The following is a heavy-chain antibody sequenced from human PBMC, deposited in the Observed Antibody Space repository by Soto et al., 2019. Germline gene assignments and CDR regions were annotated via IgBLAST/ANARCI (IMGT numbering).Heavy chain of an antibody. Sequence: GASVKVSCKASGYTFTIYAMHWVRQAPGQRLEWMGWINAGNGNTKYSQKFQGRVTITRDTSASTAYMELSSLRSEDTAVYYCARVGYCSSTSCYENWFDPWGQGTLVTVSS. CDR2: INAGNGNT. J-gene: IGHJ5*02. D-gene: IGHD2-2*01. CDR3: ARVGYCSSTSCYENWFDP. CDR1: GYTFTIYA. V-gene: IGHV1-3*01.